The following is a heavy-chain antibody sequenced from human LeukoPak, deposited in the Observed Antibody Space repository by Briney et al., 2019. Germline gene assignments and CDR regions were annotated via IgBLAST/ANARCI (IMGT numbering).Heavy chain of an antibody. D-gene: IGHD3-22*01. V-gene: IGHV3-30-3*01. CDR2: ISYDGSNK. CDR1: GFTFSSYA. Sequence: PGGSLRLSCAASGFTFSSYAMHWVRQAPGKGLEWVAVISYDGSNKYYADSVKGRFTISRDNSKNTLYLQMNSLRADDTAVYYCASGYYYDSSGYPAHYFDYWGQGTLVTVSS. J-gene: IGHJ4*02. CDR3: ASGYYYDSSGYPAHYFDY.